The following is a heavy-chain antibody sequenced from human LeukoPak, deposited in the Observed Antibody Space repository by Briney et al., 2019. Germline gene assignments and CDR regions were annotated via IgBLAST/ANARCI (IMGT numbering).Heavy chain of an antibody. CDR1: GGTFSSYA. D-gene: IGHD3-10*01. V-gene: IGHV1-69*04. J-gene: IGHJ5*02. CDR2: IIPILGIA. CDR3: AREGYGSGSYYLSGFDP. Sequence: GASVKVSCKASGGTFSSYAISWVRQAPGQGLEWMGRIIPILGIANYAQKFQGRVTITADKSTSAAYMELNSLRSEDTAVYYCAREGYGSGSYYLSGFDPWGQGTLVTVSS.